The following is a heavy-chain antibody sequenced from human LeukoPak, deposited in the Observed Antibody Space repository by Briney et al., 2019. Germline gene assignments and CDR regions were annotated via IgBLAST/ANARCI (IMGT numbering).Heavy chain of an antibody. J-gene: IGHJ3*02. V-gene: IGHV3-53*01. CDR3: APGGNAAFDI. CDR2: ICSAADGGDT. CDR1: EFSVSHNY. D-gene: IGHD1-26*01. Sequence: QPGGSLRLSCTVSEFSVSHNYMTWVRQAPGKGLEWVSIICSAADGGDTYYADSVKGRFTISRDNSKNTLYLQMNSLRAEDTAVYYCAPGGNAAFDIWGQGTMVTVSS.